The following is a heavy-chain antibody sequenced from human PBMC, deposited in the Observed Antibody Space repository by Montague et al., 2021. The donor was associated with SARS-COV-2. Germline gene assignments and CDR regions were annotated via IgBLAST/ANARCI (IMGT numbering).Heavy chain of an antibody. D-gene: IGHD5-12*01. CDR3: ARGSSGYDSEFDC. V-gene: IGHV3-48*03. CDR1: GFILSGYE. J-gene: IGHJ4*02. Sequence: SLRLSCAASGFILSGYEMNWVRQAPGKGLEWVSYISNSGRTIYNADSVXGLFTISRDNAKNSLYLQLTSLRAEDTAVYYCARGSSGYDSEFDCWGQGILVTVSS. CDR2: ISNSGRTI.